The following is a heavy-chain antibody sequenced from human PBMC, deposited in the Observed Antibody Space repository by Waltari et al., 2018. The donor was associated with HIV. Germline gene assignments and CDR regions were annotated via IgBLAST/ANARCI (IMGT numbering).Heavy chain of an antibody. D-gene: IGHD2-15*01. CDR2: IYYSGSP. CDR3: ARERYCSGGSCPFDY. J-gene: IGHJ4*02. CDR1: GGSISSSRYY. V-gene: IGHV4-39*07. Sequence: QLQLQESGPGLVKPSETLSLTCTVSGGSISSSRYYWGWIRQPPGKGLGWIGSIYYSGSPYYNPALKSLVTISVDTSKDQFSLERSSVTAADMAVYYWARERYCSGGSCPFDYWGQGALVTVSS.